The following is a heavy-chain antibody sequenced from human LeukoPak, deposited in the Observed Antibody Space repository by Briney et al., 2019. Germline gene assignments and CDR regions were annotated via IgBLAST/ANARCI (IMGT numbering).Heavy chain of an antibody. Sequence: ASVKVSCKASGYTFTSYYMHWVRQAPGQGLEWMGIINPSGGSTSYAQKFQGRVTMTRDTSTSTVYMELSSLRSEDTAIYYCARDQGPRYLDYWGQGTLVTVSS. CDR2: INPSGGST. V-gene: IGHV1-46*01. J-gene: IGHJ4*02. CDR3: ARDQGPRYLDY. CDR1: GYTFTSYY.